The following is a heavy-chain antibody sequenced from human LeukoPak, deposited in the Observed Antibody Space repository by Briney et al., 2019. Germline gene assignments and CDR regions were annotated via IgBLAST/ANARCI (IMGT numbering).Heavy chain of an antibody. V-gene: IGHV3-74*01. J-gene: IGHJ4*02. CDR1: GFTFSSYW. CDR3: VRSGGGFDY. D-gene: IGHD1-1*01. CDR2: INNDGSDT. Sequence: GRSLRLSCVASGFTFSSYWMHWVRQVPGKGLVWVSHINNDGSDTTYADSVKGRFSISRDNAKSTLFLQMNSLQAEDTAIYYCVRSGGGFDYWGQGTLVTVSS.